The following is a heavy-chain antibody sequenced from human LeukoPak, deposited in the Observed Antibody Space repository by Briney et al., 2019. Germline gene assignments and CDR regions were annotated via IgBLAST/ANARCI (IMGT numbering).Heavy chain of an antibody. Sequence: SQTLSLTCTVAGGSISSGSYYWSWIRQPAGKGLEWIGRIYTSGSTNYNPSLKSRVTISVDTSKNQFSLKLSSVTAADTAVYYCARMDYYDSSGAFDIWGQGTMVTVSS. CDR1: GGSISSGSYY. J-gene: IGHJ3*02. CDR3: ARMDYYDSSGAFDI. D-gene: IGHD3-22*01. V-gene: IGHV4-61*02. CDR2: IYTSGST.